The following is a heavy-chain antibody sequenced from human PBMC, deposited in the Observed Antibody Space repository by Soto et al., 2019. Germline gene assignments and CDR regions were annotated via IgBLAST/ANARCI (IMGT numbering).Heavy chain of an antibody. CDR2: IYYSGST. V-gene: IGHV4-59*08. J-gene: IGHJ4*02. Sequence: QVQLQESGPGLVKPSETLSLSCTVSGGSISRYYWSWIRQPPGKGLEWIGCIYYSGSTHYNPSLKSRVTISVDTSKNQFSLKLNSVTAADTALYYCARAYDSSGYYYRGFDYWGQGTLVTVSS. D-gene: IGHD3-22*01. CDR3: ARAYDSSGYYYRGFDY. CDR1: GGSISRYY.